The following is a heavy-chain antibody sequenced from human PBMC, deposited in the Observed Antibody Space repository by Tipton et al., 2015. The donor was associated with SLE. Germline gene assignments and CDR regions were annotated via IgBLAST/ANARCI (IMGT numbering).Heavy chain of an antibody. CDR3: ARVLRVAQGVISSFDY. Sequence: TLSLTCTVSGGSISTYYWNWIRQSPGKGLEWVGYIGYISTTGTTNFNPSLKSRVTISVDTSNNQFSLKLSSVTAADTAVYYCARVLRVAQGVISSFDYWGQGTLVTVSS. V-gene: IGHV4-59*01. CDR1: GGSISTYY. D-gene: IGHD3-10*01. CDR2: IGYISTTGTT. J-gene: IGHJ4*02.